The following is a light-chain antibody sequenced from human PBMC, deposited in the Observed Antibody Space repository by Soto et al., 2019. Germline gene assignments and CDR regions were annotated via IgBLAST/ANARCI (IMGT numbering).Light chain of an antibody. J-gene: IGKJ1*01. CDR2: GAS. CDR1: QSVSSSY. V-gene: IGKV3-20*01. CDR3: QQYGSSPPWT. Sequence: EIVLARSPVTLSLSPGERATLSCRASQSVSSSYLAWYQQKPGQAPRLLIYGASSRATGIPDRFSGSGSGTDFTLTISRLEPEDFAVYYCQQYGSSPPWTFGQGTKVDIK.